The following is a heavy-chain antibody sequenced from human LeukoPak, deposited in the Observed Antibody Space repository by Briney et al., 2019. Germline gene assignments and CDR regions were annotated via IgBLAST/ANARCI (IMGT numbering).Heavy chain of an antibody. CDR1: GFTFSSYS. Sequence: GGSLRLSCAASGFTFSSYSMNWVRQAPGKGLEWVSSISSSSSYIYYADSVKGRFTISRDSAKNSLYLQMNSLRAEDTAVYYCARDTGAYYDSGGLDYWGQGTLVTVSS. J-gene: IGHJ4*02. CDR2: ISSSSSYI. CDR3: ARDTGAYYDSGGLDY. V-gene: IGHV3-21*01. D-gene: IGHD3-22*01.